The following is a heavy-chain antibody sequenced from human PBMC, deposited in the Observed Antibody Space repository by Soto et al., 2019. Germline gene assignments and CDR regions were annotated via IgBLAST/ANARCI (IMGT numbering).Heavy chain of an antibody. D-gene: IGHD6-19*01. V-gene: IGHV1-69*13. CDR2: NTPIIGTS. Sequence: SVEVSCKXSGGTFRTYALSWVRQAPGQGLEWMGQNTPIIGTSNYAQKFQGRVTITADDSTSTAYMELSSLRSEDTAVYFCARGRITVAGTAFGSAFDIWGQGTMVTVSS. J-gene: IGHJ3*02. CDR3: ARGRITVAGTAFGSAFDI. CDR1: GGTFRTYA.